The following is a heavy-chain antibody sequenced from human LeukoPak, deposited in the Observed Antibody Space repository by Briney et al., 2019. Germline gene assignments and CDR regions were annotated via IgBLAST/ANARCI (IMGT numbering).Heavy chain of an antibody. V-gene: IGHV4-34*01. D-gene: IGHD4-11*01. CDR2: INHSGST. J-gene: IGHJ6*03. CDR3: ATSLTTVTHYYYYMDV. Sequence: SETLSLTCAVSGGSFSGYYWSWIRQSPGKGLEWIGEINHSGSTNYNPSLKSRVTISVDTSKNQFSLRLTSVTAADTAVYYCATSLTTVTHYYYYMDVWGKGTTVTISS. CDR1: GGSFSGYY.